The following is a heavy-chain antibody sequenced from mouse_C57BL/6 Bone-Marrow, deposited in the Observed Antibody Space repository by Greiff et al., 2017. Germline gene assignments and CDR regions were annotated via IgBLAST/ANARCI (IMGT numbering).Heavy chain of an antibody. Sequence: VQLVESGPGLVQPSQSLSITCTVSGFSLTSYGVHWVRQSPGKGLEWLGVIWRGGSTDYNAAFMSRLSITKDNSKSQVFFKMNSLQADDTAIYYCAKDYYYGTYAMDYWGQGTSVTVSS. J-gene: IGHJ4*01. D-gene: IGHD1-1*01. V-gene: IGHV2-5*01. CDR2: IWRGGST. CDR1: GFSLTSYG. CDR3: AKDYYYGTYAMDY.